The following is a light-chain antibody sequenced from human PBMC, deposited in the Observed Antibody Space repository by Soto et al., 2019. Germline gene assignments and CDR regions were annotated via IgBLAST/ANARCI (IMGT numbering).Light chain of an antibody. CDR2: HAS. Sequence: DIQMTQSPSTLSASVGDRVTITCRASQSISSWLAWYQQKPGTAPKVLIYHASNLQSGVPSRFSGSGSGTEFTLTISSLQPDDLATYYCQQYNSYSYTFGQGTRLEIK. CDR1: QSISSW. V-gene: IGKV1-5*01. CDR3: QQYNSYSYT. J-gene: IGKJ5*01.